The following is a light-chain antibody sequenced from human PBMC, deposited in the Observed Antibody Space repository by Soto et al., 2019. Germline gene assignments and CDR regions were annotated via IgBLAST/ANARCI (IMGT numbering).Light chain of an antibody. CDR1: QAVSIN. CDR2: GAS. Sequence: EVVLTQSPATLSVSPGETVTLSCRASQAVSINVAWYQQKPGQSPRLLISGASTRATGIPASFSGSGSGTDFTLTISSLQSVDFGIYFCQQYYNWPRTFGQGTRVEIK. J-gene: IGKJ1*01. CDR3: QQYYNWPRT. V-gene: IGKV3-15*01.